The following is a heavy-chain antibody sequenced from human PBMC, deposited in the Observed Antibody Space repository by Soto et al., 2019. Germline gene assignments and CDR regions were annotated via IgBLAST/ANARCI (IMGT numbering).Heavy chain of an antibody. D-gene: IGHD2-2*01. CDR2: MHYTGSP. CDR1: GGSISSGDFH. V-gene: IGHV4-31*03. Sequence: SETLSLTCTVSGGSISSGDFHWGWIRQHPGEGLEWIGYMHYTGSPYYNSSLESRVIISVDTSQNQLSLKLTSVTAADTAVYYCARIVVSAAMVDYWGQGTLVTVSS. J-gene: IGHJ4*02. CDR3: ARIVVSAAMVDY.